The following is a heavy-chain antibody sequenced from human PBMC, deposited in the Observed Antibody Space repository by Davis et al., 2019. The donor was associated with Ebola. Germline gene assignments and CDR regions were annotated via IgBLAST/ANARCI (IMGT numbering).Heavy chain of an antibody. J-gene: IGHJ4*02. CDR1: GYDFSNLW. Sequence: GESLKISCKGSGYDFSNLWIAWVRQMPGKGLEWMGIIYPGDSDTRYSPSFQGQVTISADKSIATAYLQWSSLKASDTAMYYCSGFGLEWGQGTLVTVSS. CDR3: SGFGLE. V-gene: IGHV5-51*01. CDR2: IYPGDSDT. D-gene: IGHD3/OR15-3a*01.